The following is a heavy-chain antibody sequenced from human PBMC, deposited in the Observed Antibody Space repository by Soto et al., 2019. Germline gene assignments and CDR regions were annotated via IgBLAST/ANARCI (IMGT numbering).Heavy chain of an antibody. Sequence: SETLSLTGGVYGGSFSCYYWSWIRQTAGKGLEWIGEINHSGSTNDNPSLKSRVTISVDTSKNQFYLTPSSVTAADTAVYYCARGTVLNWNPAHNWFDPWGQGTLVTVS. D-gene: IGHD1-1*01. J-gene: IGHJ5*02. CDR3: ARGTVLNWNPAHNWFDP. V-gene: IGHV4-34*01. CDR2: INHSGST. CDR1: GGSFSCYY.